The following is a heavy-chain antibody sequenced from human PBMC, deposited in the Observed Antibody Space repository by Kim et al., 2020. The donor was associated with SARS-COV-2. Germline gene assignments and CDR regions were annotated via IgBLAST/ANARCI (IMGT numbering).Heavy chain of an antibody. Sequence: ASVKVSCKASGYTFTSYDINWVRQATGQGLEWMGWMNPNSGNTGYAQKFQGRVTMTRNTSISTAYMELSSLRSEDTAVYYCARAPKMRDDILTGTHGDYYYMDVWGEGTTCTVSS. CDR2: MNPNSGNT. CDR3: ARAPKMRDDILTGTHGDYYYMDV. J-gene: IGHJ6*03. CDR1: GYTFTSYD. V-gene: IGHV1-8*01. D-gene: IGHD3-9*01.